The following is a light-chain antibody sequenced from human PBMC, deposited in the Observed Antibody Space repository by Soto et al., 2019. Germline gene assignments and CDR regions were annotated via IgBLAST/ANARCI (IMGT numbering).Light chain of an antibody. Sequence: DIQMTQSPSSLSASIGDRVTITFRASQNVVSYLHWYQQKPGKAPKLLIYAASNLQSGVPSRFSGSGSGTNFTLSLNSLQPEDFATYYCQQGYSNPWTFGQGTKV. V-gene: IGKV1-39*01. CDR2: AAS. CDR3: QQGYSNPWT. CDR1: QNVVSY. J-gene: IGKJ1*01.